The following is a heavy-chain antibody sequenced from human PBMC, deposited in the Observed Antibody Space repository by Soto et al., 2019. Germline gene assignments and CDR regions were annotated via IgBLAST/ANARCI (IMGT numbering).Heavy chain of an antibody. CDR2: IYYSGST. Sequence: SETLSLTCTVSGGSISSGGYYWSWIRQHPGKGLEWIGYIYYSGSTYYNPSLKSRVTISVDTSKNQFSLKLSSVTAADTAVYYCAREVVPAAIFEGRSYDGNWFDPWGQGTLVTVSS. D-gene: IGHD2-2*01. CDR3: AREVVPAAIFEGRSYDGNWFDP. J-gene: IGHJ5*02. CDR1: GGSISSGGYY. V-gene: IGHV4-31*03.